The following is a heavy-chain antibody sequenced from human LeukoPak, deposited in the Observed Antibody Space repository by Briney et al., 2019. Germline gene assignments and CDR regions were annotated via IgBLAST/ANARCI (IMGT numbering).Heavy chain of an antibody. D-gene: IGHD3-9*01. CDR3: ARVLLGMSAFDL. CDR2: ISSSSYL. Sequence: PGGSLRLSCAASGFTFSSYTMNWVRQAPGKGLEWVSSISSSSYLNYADSVKGRFTISRDNAKSSLYLQMNSLSAEDTAVYSCARVLLGMSAFDLWGQGTMVSVSS. CDR1: GFTFSSYT. V-gene: IGHV3-21*01. J-gene: IGHJ3*01.